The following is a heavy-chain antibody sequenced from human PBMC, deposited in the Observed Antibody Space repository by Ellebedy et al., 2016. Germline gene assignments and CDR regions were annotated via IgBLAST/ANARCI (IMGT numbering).Heavy chain of an antibody. CDR1: GGSIISSSYY. CDR3: ASPGIAVPYDMDV. D-gene: IGHD6-19*01. CDR2: IYYNGST. V-gene: IGHV4-39*01. J-gene: IGHJ6*02. Sequence: SETLSLTCTVSGGSIISSSYYWGWIRQPPGKGLDYIGSIYYNGSTYYNPSLKSRVTISVDTSKNQFSLRLSSVTAADTAVYYCASPGIAVPYDMDVWGQGTTVTVSS.